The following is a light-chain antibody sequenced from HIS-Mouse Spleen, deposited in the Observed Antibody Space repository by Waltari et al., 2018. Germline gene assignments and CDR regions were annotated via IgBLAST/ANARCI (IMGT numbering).Light chain of an antibody. J-gene: IGKJ4*01. CDR3: QQYYSTLLT. CDR1: PSVLYSSNHKNY. Sequence: DIVMTQSPDSLSVSLGERATINCKSSPSVLYSSNHKNYLAWDQQKPGQPPKLLIYWASTRESGVPDRFSGSGSGTDFTLTISSLQAEDVAVYYCQQYYSTLLTFGGGTKVEIK. V-gene: IGKV4-1*01. CDR2: WAS.